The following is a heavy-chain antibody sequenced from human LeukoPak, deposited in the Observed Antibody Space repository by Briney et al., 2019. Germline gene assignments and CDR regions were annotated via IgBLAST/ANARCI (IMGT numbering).Heavy chain of an antibody. D-gene: IGHD6-13*01. CDR2: IYYSGST. J-gene: IGHJ4*02. V-gene: IGHV4-59*01. CDR1: GRSISSYY. Sequence: PSETLSLTCTVSGRSISSYYWSWIRQPPGKGLEWIGYIYYSGSTNYNTSLKGRVTISVDTSKNQFSLKLSSVTAADTAVYYCARDAGVSRYFDYWGQGTLVTVSS. CDR3: ARDAGVSRYFDY.